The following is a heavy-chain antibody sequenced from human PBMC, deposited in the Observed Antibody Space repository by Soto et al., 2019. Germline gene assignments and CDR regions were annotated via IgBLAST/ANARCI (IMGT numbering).Heavy chain of an antibody. CDR1: GGSISSSSYY. D-gene: IGHD3-3*01. Sequence: SEPLSLTCTVSGGSISSSSYYWGWIRQPPGKGLEWIGSIYYSGSTYYNPSLKSRVTISVDTSKNQFSLKLSSVTAADTAVYYCARHYDFWSGYYRRSYYYYYYGMDVWGQGTTVTSP. J-gene: IGHJ6*02. CDR2: IYYSGST. CDR3: ARHYDFWSGYYRRSYYYYYYGMDV. V-gene: IGHV4-39*01.